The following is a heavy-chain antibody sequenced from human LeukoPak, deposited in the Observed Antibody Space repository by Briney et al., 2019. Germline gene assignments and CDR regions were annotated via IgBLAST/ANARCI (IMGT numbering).Heavy chain of an antibody. J-gene: IGHJ4*02. CDR1: GGSISSGTYY. V-gene: IGHV4-61*02. Sequence: SETLSLTCTVSGGSISSGTYYWSWIRQPAGKGLEWIGRIYTSGSTNYNPSLKSRVTISVDTSKNQFSLKLSSVTAADTAVYYCARVFGSGESYFDYWGQGTLVTVSS. CDR3: ARVFGSGESYFDY. D-gene: IGHD3-10*01. CDR2: IYTSGST.